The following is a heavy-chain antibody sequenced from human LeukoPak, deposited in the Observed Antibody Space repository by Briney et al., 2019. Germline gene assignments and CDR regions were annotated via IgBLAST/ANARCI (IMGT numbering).Heavy chain of an antibody. V-gene: IGHV3-66*01. D-gene: IGHD6-19*01. CDR3: ARDNSGWDAFDI. Sequence: GGSLRLSCAASGFTVSSNYMSWVRQAPGKGLEWVSVIYSGGSTYYADSVKGRFTISRDNSKNTLCLQMNSLRAEDTAVYYCARDNSGWDAFDIWGQGTMVTVSS. J-gene: IGHJ3*02. CDR2: IYSGGST. CDR1: GFTVSSNY.